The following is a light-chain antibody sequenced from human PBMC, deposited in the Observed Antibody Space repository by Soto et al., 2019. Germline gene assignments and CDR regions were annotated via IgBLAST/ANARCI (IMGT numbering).Light chain of an antibody. CDR3: SSYTTRNTVV. V-gene: IGLV2-14*01. CDR2: EVR. J-gene: IGLJ3*02. Sequence: QSVLTQPASVSGSPGQSVTIYCTATSSDVGDYNFVSWYQQHPGKAPKLLIYEVRNRPSGVSNRFSASKSGNTASLTISGLQAEDEADYYCSSYTTRNTVVFGGGTKLTVL. CDR1: SSDVGDYNF.